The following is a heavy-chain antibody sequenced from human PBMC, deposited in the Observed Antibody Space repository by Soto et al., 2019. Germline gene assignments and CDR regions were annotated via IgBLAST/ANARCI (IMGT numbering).Heavy chain of an antibody. Sequence: GGSLRLSCAASGFTFSSYGIHWVRQAPGKGLEWVAVISYDGSNKYYADSVKGRFTISRDNSKNTLYLQMNSLRTEDTAMYYCAKDRYCSGGTCLNFYGMDVWGQGTTVTVSS. CDR3: AKDRYCSGGTCLNFYGMDV. CDR2: ISYDGSNK. CDR1: GFTFSSYG. J-gene: IGHJ6*02. V-gene: IGHV3-30*18. D-gene: IGHD2-15*01.